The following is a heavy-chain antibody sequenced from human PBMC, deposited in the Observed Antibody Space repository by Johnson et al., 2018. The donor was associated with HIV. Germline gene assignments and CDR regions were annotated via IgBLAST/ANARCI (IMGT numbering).Heavy chain of an antibody. D-gene: IGHD5/OR15-5a*01. CDR3: AKHNGNSLYWYAFDI. V-gene: IGHV3-23*04. Sequence: MHLVESGGGLVQPGGSLRLSCAASGFTFSSYALSWVRQAPGKGLEWVSVISGNGANTYYADSVKGRFTISRDNSKNTLYLHMNSLRAEDTAVYYCAKHNGNSLYWYAFDIWGQGTMVTVSS. J-gene: IGHJ3*02. CDR1: GFTFSSYA. CDR2: ISGNGANT.